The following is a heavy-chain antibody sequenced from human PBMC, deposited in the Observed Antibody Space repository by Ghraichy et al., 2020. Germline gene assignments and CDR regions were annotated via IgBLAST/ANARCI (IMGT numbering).Heavy chain of an antibody. Sequence: SCAASGFTFSSYAMHWVRQAPGKGLEYVSAISSNGGSTYYANSVKGRFTISRDNSKNTLYLQMGSLRAEDMAVYYCAREFKSGSYPSGAFDYWGQGTLVTVSS. CDR1: GFTFSSYA. D-gene: IGHD1-26*01. CDR2: ISSNGGST. V-gene: IGHV3-64*01. J-gene: IGHJ4*02. CDR3: AREFKSGSYPSGAFDY.